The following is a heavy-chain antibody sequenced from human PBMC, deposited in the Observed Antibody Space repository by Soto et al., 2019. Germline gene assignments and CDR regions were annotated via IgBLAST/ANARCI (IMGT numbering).Heavy chain of an antibody. J-gene: IGHJ4*02. Sequence: PSETPAPTSTVSGFSLSRFYWSLIRQPAGKGLEWIGRIYTSGSTNYNPSLKSRVTMSVDTSKNQFSLKLSSVAAADTAVYYCARWWFGELAFDYWGQGALVTVSS. V-gene: IGHV4-4*07. CDR2: IYTSGST. D-gene: IGHD3-10*01. CDR1: GFSLSRFY. CDR3: ARWWFGELAFDY.